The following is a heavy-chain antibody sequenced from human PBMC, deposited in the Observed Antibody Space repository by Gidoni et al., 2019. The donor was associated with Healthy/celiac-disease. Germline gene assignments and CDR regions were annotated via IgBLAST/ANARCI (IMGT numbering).Heavy chain of an antibody. V-gene: IGHV3-23*01. CDR1: GFTFRSQA. Sequence: EVQLLESGGGLVQPGGSLRLSCAARGFTFRSQAMSWVRQAPGKGLEWVSAISGSGGSTYYADSVKGRFTISRDNSKNTLYLQMNSLRAEDTAVYYCAKDEVVRYFDYWGQGTLVTVSS. J-gene: IGHJ4*02. CDR3: AKDEVVRYFDY. CDR2: ISGSGGST. D-gene: IGHD2-21*01.